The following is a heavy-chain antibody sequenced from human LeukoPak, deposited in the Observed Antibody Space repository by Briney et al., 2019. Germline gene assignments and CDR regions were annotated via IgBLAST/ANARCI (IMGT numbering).Heavy chain of an antibody. CDR2: IFYGGST. V-gene: IGHV4-39*07. CDR1: GDSIYNSDYY. Sequence: SETLSLTCTVSGDSIYNSDYYWGWIRQPPEKGLEWIGSIFYGGSTYYNPSFESRVTVSIATSKSQFSLNLRSVTAADTAVYYCARFGSRIQSGASFGFDSWGQGILVLVSS. CDR3: ARFGSRIQSGASFGFDS. D-gene: IGHD2-15*01. J-gene: IGHJ4*02.